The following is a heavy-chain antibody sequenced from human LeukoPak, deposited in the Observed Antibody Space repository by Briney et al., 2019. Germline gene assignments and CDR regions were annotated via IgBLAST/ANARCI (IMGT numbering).Heavy chain of an antibody. D-gene: IGHD6-19*01. CDR1: GFTFSSYG. V-gene: IGHV3-30*02. CDR3: AKDRASSGWGDFDY. CDR2: IRYDGSNK. Sequence: GGSLRLSCAASGFTFSSYGMHWVRQAPGKGLEWVAFIRYDGSNKYYADSVKGRFTISRDNSKNTLYLQMNSLRAEDTAVYYCAKDRASSGWGDFDYWGQGTLVTVSS. J-gene: IGHJ4*02.